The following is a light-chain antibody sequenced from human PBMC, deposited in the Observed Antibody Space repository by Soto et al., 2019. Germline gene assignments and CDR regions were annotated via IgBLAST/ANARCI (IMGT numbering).Light chain of an antibody. V-gene: IGKV3-11*01. CDR1: QSVSKY. Sequence: EIVLTQSPATLSLSPGERATLSCRASQSVSKYLAWYQQKPGQAPRLLIHDASNRATGIPARFSGSGSGTDFTLTISSLEPEDFGVYYCTQRSNWPQITFGGGTKVEIK. CDR3: TQRSNWPQIT. CDR2: DAS. J-gene: IGKJ4*01.